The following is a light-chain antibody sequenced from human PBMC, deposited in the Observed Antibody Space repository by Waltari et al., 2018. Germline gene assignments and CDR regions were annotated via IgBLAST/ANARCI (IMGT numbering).Light chain of an antibody. CDR3: SSYAGNDLVI. CDR2: EVT. V-gene: IGLV2-14*01. Sequence: QPALTQPASVSGSPGQSITISCTGNNSDVGSYNYVYWYQQHPGKAPKLMIYEVTNRPSGLSNRFSGSKSGNTASLTITELQAEDEADYYCSSYAGNDLVIFGGGTKLTVL. J-gene: IGLJ2*01. CDR1: NSDVGSYNY.